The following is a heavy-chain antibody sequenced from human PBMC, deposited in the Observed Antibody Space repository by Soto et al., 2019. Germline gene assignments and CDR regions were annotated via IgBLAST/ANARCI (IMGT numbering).Heavy chain of an antibody. V-gene: IGHV3-23*01. CDR1: GFTFSSYA. CDR2: ISGSGGST. J-gene: IGHJ5*02. D-gene: IGHD2-2*01. Sequence: PGGSLRLSCAASGFTFSSYAMSWVRQAPGKGLEWVSAISGSGGSTYYADSVKGRFTISRDNSKNTLYLQMNSLRAEDTAVYYCAKMPSPYCSSTSCYVWFDPWGQGTLVTVSS. CDR3: AKMPSPYCSSTSCYVWFDP.